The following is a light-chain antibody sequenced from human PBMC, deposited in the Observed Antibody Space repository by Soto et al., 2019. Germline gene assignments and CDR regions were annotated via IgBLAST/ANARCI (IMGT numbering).Light chain of an antibody. CDR1: QTVGSN. J-gene: IGKJ4*01. CDR3: QQYNNWPPVT. V-gene: IGKV3-15*01. Sequence: EIVLTQSPGTLSVSLGERATLSCRASQTVGSNLAWFQHRAGQAPRLLIYGASTRATGVPARFSGSGSGTEFTLTISSLQSEDFAVYYCQQYNNWPPVTFGGGTKVDIK. CDR2: GAS.